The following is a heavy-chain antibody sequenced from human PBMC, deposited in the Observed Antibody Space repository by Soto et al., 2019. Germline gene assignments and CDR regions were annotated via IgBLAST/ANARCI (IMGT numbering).Heavy chain of an antibody. CDR2: ISYVERNK. V-gene: IGHV3-30*18. CDR1: GFTFSSYG. J-gene: IGHJ6*02. D-gene: IGHD3-10*01. CDR3: AKDDKRGGSGDNDGMDV. Sequence: QVQLVEAGGGVVQPGRSLRLSCAASGFTFSSYGMHWVRQAPGKGLEWVAVISYVERNKYYADSVKGRFTISRDNSKNTLFLQMNSLRAEDTDLYYCAKDDKRGGSGDNDGMDVWGQGTAVTVSS.